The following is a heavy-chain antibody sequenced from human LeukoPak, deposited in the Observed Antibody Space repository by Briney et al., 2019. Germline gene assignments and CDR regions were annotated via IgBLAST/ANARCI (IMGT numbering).Heavy chain of an antibody. CDR1: GYTFTSYG. V-gene: IGHV1-18*01. J-gene: IGHJ4*02. D-gene: IGHD6-13*01. CDR2: ISAYYGNT. CDR3: ARSGGYSSSWTPGDY. Sequence: ASVKVSCKASGYTFTSYGISWVRQAPGQGLEWMGWISAYYGNTNYAQKLQGRVTMTTDTSTSTAYMELRSLRSDDTAVYYCARSGGYSSSWTPGDYWGQGTLVTVSS.